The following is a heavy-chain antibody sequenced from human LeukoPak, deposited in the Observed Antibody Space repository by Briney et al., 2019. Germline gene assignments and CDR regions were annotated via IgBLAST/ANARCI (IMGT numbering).Heavy chain of an antibody. D-gene: IGHD3-22*01. Sequence: ASVKVSCKASGYTFTSYGIIWVRQAPGQGLEWMGWISSYNANTNHAQNLQGRVTMTTDTSTSTAYMELRSLRSDDTAVYYCARHRDPYYYDSSGYDAYWGQGTLVTVSS. CDR1: GYTFTSYG. CDR3: ARHRDPYYYDSSGYDAY. CDR2: ISSYNANT. J-gene: IGHJ4*02. V-gene: IGHV1-18*01.